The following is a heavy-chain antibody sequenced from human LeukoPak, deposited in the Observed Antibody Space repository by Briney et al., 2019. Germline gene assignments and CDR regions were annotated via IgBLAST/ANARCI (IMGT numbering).Heavy chain of an antibody. J-gene: IGHJ5*02. CDR1: GFTFSSYG. D-gene: IGHD2-2*01. V-gene: IGHV3-30*03. CDR3: ARLGQARYCSSTSCSRFDP. CDR2: ISYDGSNK. Sequence: GGSLRLSCAASGFTFSSYGMHWVRQAPGKGLEWVAVISYDGSNKYYADSVKGRFTISRDNSKNTLYLQMNSLRAEDTAVYYCARLGQARYCSSTSCSRFDPWGQGTLVTVSS.